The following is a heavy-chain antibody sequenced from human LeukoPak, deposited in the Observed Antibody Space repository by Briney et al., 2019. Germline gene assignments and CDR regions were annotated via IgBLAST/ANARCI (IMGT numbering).Heavy chain of an antibody. D-gene: IGHD3-22*01. CDR1: GFTFSSYS. CDR3: AKASYYYDSASRDY. J-gene: IGHJ4*02. V-gene: IGHV3-23*01. CDR2: ISGSGGST. Sequence: GGSLRLSCAASGFTFSSYSMNWVRQAPGKGLEWVSAISGSGGSTYYADSVKGRFTISRDNSKNTLYLQMNSLRAEDTAVYYCAKASYYYDSASRDYWGQGTLVTVSS.